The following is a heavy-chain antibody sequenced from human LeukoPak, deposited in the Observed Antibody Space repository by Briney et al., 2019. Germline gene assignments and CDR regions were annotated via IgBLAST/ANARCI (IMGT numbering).Heavy chain of an antibody. CDR1: GGSISSYY. V-gene: IGHV4-4*07. D-gene: IGHD2-21*02. Sequence: SETLSLTCTVSGGSISSYYWSWIRQPAGKGLEWIGRIYTSGSTNYNPSLKSRVTMSVDTSKNQFSLKLSSVTAADTAVYYCAREGLPIVVVTAIPQPSLANWFDPWGQGTLVTVSS. CDR2: IYTSGST. J-gene: IGHJ5*02. CDR3: AREGLPIVVVTAIPQPSLANWFDP.